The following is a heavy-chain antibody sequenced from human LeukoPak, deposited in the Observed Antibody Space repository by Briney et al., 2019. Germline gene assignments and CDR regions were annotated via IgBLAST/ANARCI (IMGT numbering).Heavy chain of an antibody. Sequence: GRSLRLSCAASGFTFSSYGMHWVRQAPGKGLEWVAVISYDGSNKHYADSVKGRFTISRDNSKNTLYLQMNSLRAEDTAVYYCAKDGDSSGWYGTYYYYYGMDVWGQGTTVTVSS. CDR2: ISYDGSNK. CDR3: AKDGDSSGWYGTYYYYYGMDV. V-gene: IGHV3-30*18. CDR1: GFTFSSYG. J-gene: IGHJ6*02. D-gene: IGHD6-19*01.